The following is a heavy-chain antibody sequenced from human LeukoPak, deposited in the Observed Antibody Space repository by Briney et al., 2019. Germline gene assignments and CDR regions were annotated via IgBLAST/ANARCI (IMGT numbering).Heavy chain of an antibody. J-gene: IGHJ4*02. CDR1: GFTFDDYA. CDR2: ISWNSGSI. CDR3: GRDLGGRSGY. V-gene: IGHV3-9*01. Sequence: GGSLRLSCAASGFTFDDYAMHWVRQAPGKGLEWVSGISWNSGSIGYADSVKGRFTISRDNAKNTLYLQMNSLRAEDTAVYYCGRDLGGRSGYWGQGTLVTVSS. D-gene: IGHD1-26*01.